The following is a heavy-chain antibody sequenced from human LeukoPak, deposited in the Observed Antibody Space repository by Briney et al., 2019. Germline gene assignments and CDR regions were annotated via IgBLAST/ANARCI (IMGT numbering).Heavy chain of an antibody. Sequence: ASVKVSCNASDYTFASYGINWVRQAPGQGLEGMGWISAYNGDTNFAQKFRARVSMAIDPSTSTAYMELRSLRSDDTAVYYCARDRVPDVDSPMGPLDYWGQGTLVTVSS. V-gene: IGHV1-18*01. CDR3: ARDRVPDVDSPMGPLDY. CDR2: ISAYNGDT. CDR1: DYTFASYG. J-gene: IGHJ4*02. D-gene: IGHD5-18*01.